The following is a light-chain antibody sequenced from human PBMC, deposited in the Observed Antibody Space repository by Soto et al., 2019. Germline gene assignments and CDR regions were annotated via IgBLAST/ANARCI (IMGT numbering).Light chain of an antibody. Sequence: VLMQSPDTLSLSPGETATLSCRASQSVNTRYLAWYQQKPGQAPRLLIYSASSRATGIPDRFSGSGAETDFTLTISRLEPEDFAVYYCQQYGTSTPAWTFGQGTKV. CDR2: SAS. V-gene: IGKV3-20*01. CDR3: QQYGTSTPAWT. J-gene: IGKJ1*01. CDR1: QSVNTRY.